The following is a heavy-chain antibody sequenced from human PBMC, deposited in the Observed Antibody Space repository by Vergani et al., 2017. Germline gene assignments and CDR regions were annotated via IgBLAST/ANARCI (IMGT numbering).Heavy chain of an antibody. J-gene: IGHJ1*01. V-gene: IGHV4-39*01. D-gene: IGHD6-19*01. CDR3: TRHGSSGLAGYFQH. Sequence: QLQLQESGPGLVKPSETLSLTCTVSGVSIGSNSYYWGWIRQPPGKGLEWIGTFYYTGTTYYNEAHKSRLTLSVDPSKNLFSLNLTSVTAADTAVYYCTRHGSSGLAGYFQHWGQGTLVTASS. CDR2: FYYTGTT. CDR1: GVSIGSNSYY.